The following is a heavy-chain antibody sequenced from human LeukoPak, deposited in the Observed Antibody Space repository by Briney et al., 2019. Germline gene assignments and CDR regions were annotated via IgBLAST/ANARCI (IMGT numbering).Heavy chain of an antibody. D-gene: IGHD3-10*01. CDR1: GFTFSSYE. V-gene: IGHV3-48*03. J-gene: IGHJ4*02. Sequence: GGSLRLSCAASGFTFSSYEMNWVRQAPGKGLEWVSYISSSGSTIYYADSVKGRFTISRDNAKNSLYLQMNSLRAEDTAVYYCARDSHYYGSGSYYGDFDYWGQGTLVTVSS. CDR3: ARDSHYYGSGSYYGDFDY. CDR2: ISSSGSTI.